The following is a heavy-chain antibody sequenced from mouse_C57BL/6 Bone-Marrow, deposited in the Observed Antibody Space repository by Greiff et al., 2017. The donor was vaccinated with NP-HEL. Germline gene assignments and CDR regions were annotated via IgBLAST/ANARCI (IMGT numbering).Heavy chain of an antibody. CDR1: GFTFSSYG. V-gene: IGHV5-6*02. J-gene: IGHJ3*01. CDR3: ADWFAY. Sequence: DVKLVESGGDLVKPGGSLKLSCAASGFTFSSYGMSWVRQTPDKRLEWVATISSGGSYTYYPDSVKGRFTISRDNAKNNLYLQMSSLKSEDTAMYYCADWFAYWGQGTLVTVSA. CDR2: ISSGGSYT.